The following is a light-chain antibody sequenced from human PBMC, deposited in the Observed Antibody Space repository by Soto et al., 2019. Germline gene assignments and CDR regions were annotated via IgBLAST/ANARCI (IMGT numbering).Light chain of an antibody. Sequence: DIVLTQSPDTLSLSPGERATISCRASQSVSSSYLAWHQQKPGQAPRLLIYGASSRATGIPDRFSGSGSGTDFTLTISRLKPEDFAVYYCQQYGSYPWTFGQGTKVEIK. CDR2: GAS. V-gene: IGKV3-20*01. CDR3: QQYGSYPWT. J-gene: IGKJ1*01. CDR1: QSVSSSY.